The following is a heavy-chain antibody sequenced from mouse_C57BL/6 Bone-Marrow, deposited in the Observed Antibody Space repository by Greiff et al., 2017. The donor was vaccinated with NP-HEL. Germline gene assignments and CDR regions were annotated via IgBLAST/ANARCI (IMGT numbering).Heavy chain of an antibody. V-gene: IGHV3-6*01. J-gene: IGHJ3*01. D-gene: IGHD1-1*01. CDR3: ARGPYYYGSSPFAY. CDR2: ISYDGSN. Sequence: ESGPGLVKPSQSLSLTCSVTGYSITSGYYWNWIRQFPGNKLEWMGYISYDGSNNYNPSLKNRISITRDTSKNQFFLKLNSVTTEDTATYYCARGPYYYGSSPFAYWGQGTLVTVSA. CDR1: GYSITSGYY.